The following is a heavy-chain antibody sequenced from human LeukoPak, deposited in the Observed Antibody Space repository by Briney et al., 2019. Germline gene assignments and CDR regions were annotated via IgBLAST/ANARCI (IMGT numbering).Heavy chain of an antibody. CDR2: IYTSGST. V-gene: IGHV4-61*05. J-gene: IGHJ4*02. CDR1: GGSISSSSYY. D-gene: IGHD2-15*01. CDR3: AKFGGMCDSMVVAATRRFDH. Sequence: SETLSLTCTVSGGSISSSSYYWGWIRQPPGKGLEWIGRIYTSGSTNYNPSLKSRVTMSVHTSKNQFSLKLSSVTAADTAVYYCAKFGGMCDSMVVAATRRFDHWGQGTLVTVSS.